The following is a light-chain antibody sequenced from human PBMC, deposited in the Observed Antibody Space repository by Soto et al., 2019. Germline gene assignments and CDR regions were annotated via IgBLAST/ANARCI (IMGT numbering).Light chain of an antibody. J-gene: IGKJ1*01. V-gene: IGKV3-11*01. CDR2: DAS. Sequence: EIVMTQSPATLSLSPGERATLSCRASQSVGKYLVWYQQKPGQAPRLLIYDASNRATGIPARFSGSGSGTDYTLTISSLEPEDLAVYYCQQRGNRPPWTFGKGTKVEIK. CDR3: QQRGNRPPWT. CDR1: QSVGKY.